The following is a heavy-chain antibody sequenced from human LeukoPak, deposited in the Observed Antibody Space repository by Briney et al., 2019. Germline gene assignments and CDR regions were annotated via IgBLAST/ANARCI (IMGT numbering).Heavy chain of an antibody. J-gene: IGHJ4*02. CDR1: GFTFSSYA. Sequence: GGSLRLSCAASGFTFSSYAMSWVRQAPGKGLEWVSAISGSGGSTYYADSVKGRFTISGDNSKNTLYLQMNSLRAEDTAVYYCAKDRESIVGATSFDYWGQGTLVTVSS. CDR3: AKDRESIVGATSFDY. CDR2: ISGSGGST. V-gene: IGHV3-23*01. D-gene: IGHD1-26*01.